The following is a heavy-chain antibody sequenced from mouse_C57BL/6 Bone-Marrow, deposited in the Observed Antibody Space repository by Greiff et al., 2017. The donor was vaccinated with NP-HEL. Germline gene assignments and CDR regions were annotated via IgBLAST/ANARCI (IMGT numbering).Heavy chain of an antibody. V-gene: IGHV1-54*01. CDR3: ARFMELHGSYFDD. Sequence: QVQLQQSGAELVRPGASVKVSCKASGYAFTNYLIEWVKQRPGQGLEWIGVINPGSGGTNYNEKFKGKATLTADKSSSTAYMQLRSLTSEDSAVYYCARFMELHGSYFDDWGQGTTLTAAS. CDR1: GYAFTNYL. D-gene: IGHD2-1*01. CDR2: INPGSGGT. J-gene: IGHJ2*01.